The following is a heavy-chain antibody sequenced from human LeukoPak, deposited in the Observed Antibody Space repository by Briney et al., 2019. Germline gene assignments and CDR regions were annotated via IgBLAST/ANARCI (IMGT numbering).Heavy chain of an antibody. V-gene: IGHV1-8*02. CDR2: MNPNSGNT. CDR1: GGTFSSYA. D-gene: IGHD2-15*01. Sequence: ASVKVSCKASGGTFSSYAISWVRQATGQGLEWMGWMNPNSGNTGYAQKFQGRVTMTRNTSISTAYMELSSLRSEDTAVYYCARGGIVVVVAATPPPGFDYWGQGTLVTVSS. J-gene: IGHJ4*02. CDR3: ARGGIVVVVAATPPPGFDY.